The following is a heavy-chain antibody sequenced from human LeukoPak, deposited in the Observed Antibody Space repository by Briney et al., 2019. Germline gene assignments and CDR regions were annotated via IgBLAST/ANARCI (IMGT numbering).Heavy chain of an antibody. CDR3: ARDVRYASGWSTPES. V-gene: IGHV4-4*07. D-gene: IGHD6-19*01. J-gene: IGHJ5*02. CDR1: GGSIMNHY. CDR2: IYSSGSA. Sequence: PSETLSLTCTVSGGSIMNHYWSWIRQPAGKRLEWIGRIYSSGSANYSPSLKNRVSMSIDTSNNHFSLNLTSVTAADTALYFCARDVRYASGWSTPESWGQGTLVTVSS.